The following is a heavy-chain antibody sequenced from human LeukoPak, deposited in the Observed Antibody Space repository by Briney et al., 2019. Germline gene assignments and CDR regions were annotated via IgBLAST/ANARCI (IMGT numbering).Heavy chain of an antibody. Sequence: PSETLSLTCTVSVGSIDNYYWSWIRQPAGKGLEWVSFIYSGGNTHYSDSVKGRFTISRDNSKNTLYLQMNSLRAEDTAVYYCARRAGEYSHPYDYWGQGTLVTVSS. D-gene: IGHD4-17*01. CDR3: ARRAGEYSHPYDY. J-gene: IGHJ4*02. CDR2: IYSGGNT. CDR1: VGSIDNYY. V-gene: IGHV3-53*01.